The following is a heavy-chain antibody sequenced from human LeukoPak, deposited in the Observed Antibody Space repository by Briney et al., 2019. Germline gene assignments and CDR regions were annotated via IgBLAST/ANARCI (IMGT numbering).Heavy chain of an antibody. J-gene: IGHJ4*02. D-gene: IGHD3-3*01. CDR1: GGSISSYY. CDR2: IYTSGST. Sequence: PSETLSLTCTVSGGSISSYYWSWIRQPAGKGLEWIGRIYTSGSTNYNPSLKSRVTISVDTSKNQFSLKLSSVTAADTAVYYCARTYYDFWSGYYRDYWGQGTLVTVSS. V-gene: IGHV4-4*07. CDR3: ARTYYDFWSGYYRDY.